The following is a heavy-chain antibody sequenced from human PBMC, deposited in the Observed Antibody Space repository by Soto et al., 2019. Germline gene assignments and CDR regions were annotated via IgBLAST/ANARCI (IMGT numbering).Heavy chain of an antibody. CDR3: AKKVNSGPGSQYFDY. Sequence: ASETLSLTCAVSGDPISSSKWWTWVRQAPGKGLEWVSGFRTGGDDGTTYYADSVKGRFTISRDNSKNTLFLQMNSLRAEDTAIYYCAKKVNSGPGSQYFDYWGQGTLVTVSS. CDR1: GDPISSSK. V-gene: IGHV3-23*01. J-gene: IGHJ4*02. D-gene: IGHD3-10*01. CDR2: FRTGGDDGTT.